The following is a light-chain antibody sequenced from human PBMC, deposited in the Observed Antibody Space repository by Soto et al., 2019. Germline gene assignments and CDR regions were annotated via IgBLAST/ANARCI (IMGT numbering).Light chain of an antibody. Sequence: DIQMTQSPSSLSASVGDRVTISCRASQTITTYLNWYQQKPGKAPKLLIYAASSLPSGVPSRFTGSGYGTDFPLTISSLQPEDFAAYYCQQTYSALWTFGQGTKLELK. CDR1: QTITTY. CDR2: AAS. V-gene: IGKV1-39*01. CDR3: QQTYSALWT. J-gene: IGKJ1*01.